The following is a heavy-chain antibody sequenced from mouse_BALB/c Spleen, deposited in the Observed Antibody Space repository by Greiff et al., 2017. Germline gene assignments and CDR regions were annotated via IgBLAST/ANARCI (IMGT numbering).Heavy chain of an antibody. CDR3: ARYDENWYFDV. D-gene: IGHD2-14*01. CDR1: GYTFTSYW. CDR2: INPSTGYT. J-gene: IGHJ1*01. V-gene: IGHV1-7*01. Sequence: VQVVESGAELAKPGASVKMSCKASGYTFTSYWMHWVKQRPGQGLEWIGYINPSTGYTEYNQKFKDKATLTADKSSSTAYMQLSSLTSEDSAVYYCARYDENWYFDVWGAGTTVTVSS.